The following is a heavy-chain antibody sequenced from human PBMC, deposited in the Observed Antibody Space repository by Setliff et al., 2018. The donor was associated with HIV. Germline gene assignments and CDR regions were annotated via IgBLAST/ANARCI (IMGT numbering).Heavy chain of an antibody. CDR2: INQSGTT. V-gene: IGHV4-34*01. Sequence: PSETLSLTCAVYDGSFSAFSWNWVRQPPGKCLEWIGEINQSGTTYYNPSLKSRLTISVDSSKNHFSLRLHSVTAADTAVYYCTRGVRAYRPFHYWGQGTLVTVSS. CDR1: DGSFSAFS. J-gene: IGHJ4*02. CDR3: TRGVRAYRPFHY. D-gene: IGHD1-26*01.